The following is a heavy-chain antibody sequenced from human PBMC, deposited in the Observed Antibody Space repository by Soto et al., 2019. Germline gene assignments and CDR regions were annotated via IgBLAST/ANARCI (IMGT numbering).Heavy chain of an antibody. V-gene: IGHV3-74*01. CDR2: ISTDGSIT. CDR3: ARDTDGLHY. Sequence: EVQLVESGGGLVQPGGSLRLSCAASGLIFSNYRMHWVRQVPGKGLVWVSCISTDGSITNYADSVKGRFTVSRDNAKNTLYLQMNSLRAEDTAVYYCARDTDGLHYWGQGTMVNVSS. J-gene: IGHJ4*02. CDR1: GLIFSNYR.